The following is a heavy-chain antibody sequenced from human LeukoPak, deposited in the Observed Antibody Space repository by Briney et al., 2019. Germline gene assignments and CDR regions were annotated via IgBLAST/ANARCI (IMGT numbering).Heavy chain of an antibody. V-gene: IGHV4-61*02. J-gene: IGHJ5*02. CDR1: GDSISSGAYY. CDR2: ISSSGST. Sequence: PSETLSLTCIVSGDSISSGAYYWSWIRQPAGKGLEWIGRISSSGSTNYNPSLNSQVTISVDTSKNHFSLKLSSVTAADTAVYYCAKGAGPPWFDPWGQGTLVTVSS. CDR3: AKGAGPPWFDP. D-gene: IGHD6-19*01.